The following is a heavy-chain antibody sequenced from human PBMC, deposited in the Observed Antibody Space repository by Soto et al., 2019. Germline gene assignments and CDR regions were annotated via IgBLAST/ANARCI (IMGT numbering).Heavy chain of an antibody. J-gene: IGHJ4*02. Sequence: SVKVSCKASGGTFSSYAISWVRQAPGQGLEWMGGIIPIFGTANYGQKFQGRVTITADKSTSTAYMELSSLRSEDTAVYYCARTQYSSYDSSGYYFDYWGQGTLVTVSS. V-gene: IGHV1-69*06. CDR2: IIPIFGTA. CDR1: GGTFSSYA. CDR3: ARTQYSSYDSSGYYFDY. D-gene: IGHD3-22*01.